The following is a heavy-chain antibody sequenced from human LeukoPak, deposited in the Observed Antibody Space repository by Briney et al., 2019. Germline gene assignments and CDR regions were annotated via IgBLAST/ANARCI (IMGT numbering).Heavy chain of an antibody. Sequence: SVKVSCKASGGTFSSYAISWVRQAPGQGLEWMGGIIPIFATANYAQKFQGRVTITADESTSTAYMELSSLRSEDTAVYYCARGPITTGSHFDYWGQGTLVTVSS. J-gene: IGHJ4*02. D-gene: IGHD3-22*01. CDR1: GGTFSSYA. CDR3: ARGPITTGSHFDY. V-gene: IGHV1-69*13. CDR2: IIPIFATA.